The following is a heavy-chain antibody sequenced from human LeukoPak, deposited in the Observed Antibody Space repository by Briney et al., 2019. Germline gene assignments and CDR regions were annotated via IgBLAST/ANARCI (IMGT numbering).Heavy chain of an antibody. J-gene: IGHJ4*02. CDR1: GFTVSSNY. D-gene: IGHD2-21*01. Sequence: GGSLRLSCAASGFTVSSNYMSWVRQAPGKGLEWVSVIYSGGSTYYADSVKGRFTISRDNSKNTLYLQMNSLRAEDTAVYYCAKDLFTWYFDYWGQGTLVTVSS. V-gene: IGHV3-53*01. CDR2: IYSGGST. CDR3: AKDLFTWYFDY.